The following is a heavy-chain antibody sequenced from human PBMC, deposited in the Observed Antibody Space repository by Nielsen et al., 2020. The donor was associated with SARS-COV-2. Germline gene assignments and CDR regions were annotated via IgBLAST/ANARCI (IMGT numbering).Heavy chain of an antibody. Sequence: GGSLRLSCAASGFTFSNYAMSWVRQAPGKGLEWVSTVSATGGSTYYADSVKGRFTISRDNSKNTLYLQMNSLRAEDTAVYYCARDGSGWYIGYWGQGTLVTVSS. J-gene: IGHJ4*02. CDR2: VSATGGST. V-gene: IGHV3-23*01. CDR1: GFTFSNYA. CDR3: ARDGSGWYIGY. D-gene: IGHD6-19*01.